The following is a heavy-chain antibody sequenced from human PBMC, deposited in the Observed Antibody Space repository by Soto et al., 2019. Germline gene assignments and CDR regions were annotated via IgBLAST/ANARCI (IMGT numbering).Heavy chain of an antibody. J-gene: IGHJ4*02. CDR2: IHSGGST. CDR3: AREGDY. Sequence: PRGALRVSCAAPVFTCSSNYMSWVRQAPGKGLEWVSVIHSGGSTYYADSVKGRFTISRDSSKNTLYLQMNSLRAEDTAVYYCAREGDYWGQGTLVTVSS. V-gene: IGHV3-53*01. CDR1: VFTCSSNY.